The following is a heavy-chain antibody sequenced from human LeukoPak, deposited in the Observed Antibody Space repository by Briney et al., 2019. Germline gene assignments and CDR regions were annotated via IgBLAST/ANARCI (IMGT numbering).Heavy chain of an antibody. D-gene: IGHD5-24*01. Sequence: ASVKVSCKASGGTFSSYAISWVRQAPGQGPEWMGGIIPIFGTANYAQKFQGRVTITADESTSTAYMELSSLRSEDTAVYYCARDREMATTSCFDYWGQGTLAPVSS. V-gene: IGHV1-69*01. CDR2: IIPIFGTA. CDR3: ARDREMATTSCFDY. J-gene: IGHJ4*02. CDR1: GGTFSSYA.